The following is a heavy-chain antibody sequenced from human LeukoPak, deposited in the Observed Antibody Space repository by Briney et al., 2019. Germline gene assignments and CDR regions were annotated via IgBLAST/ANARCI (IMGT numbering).Heavy chain of an antibody. CDR3: ARELAAAGP. J-gene: IGHJ5*02. CDR1: GGSISSYY. D-gene: IGHD6-13*01. V-gene: IGHV4-59*01. CDR2: IYYSGST. Sequence: SETLSLTCTVSGGSISSYYWSWIRQPPGKGLEWIGCIYYSGSTNYNPSLKSRVTISVDTSKNQFSLKLSSVTAADTAVYYCARELAAAGPWGQGTLVTVSS.